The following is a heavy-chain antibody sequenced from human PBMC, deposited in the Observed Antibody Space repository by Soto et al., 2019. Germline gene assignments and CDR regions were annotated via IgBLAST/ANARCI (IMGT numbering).Heavy chain of an antibody. CDR1: GYTFTSYY. J-gene: IGHJ6*02. CDR3: ARVATIAATPRSGMDV. Sequence: ASVKVSCKASGYTFTSYYMHWVRQAPGQGLEWMGIINPSGGSTSYAQKFQGRVTMTRDTSTSTVYMELSSLRSEDTAVYYCARVATIAATPRSGMDVWGQGTTVTVSS. V-gene: IGHV1-46*01. D-gene: IGHD6-6*01. CDR2: INPSGGST.